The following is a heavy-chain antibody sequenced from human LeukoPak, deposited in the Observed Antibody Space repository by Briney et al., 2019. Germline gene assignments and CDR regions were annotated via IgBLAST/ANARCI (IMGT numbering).Heavy chain of an antibody. CDR3: ARDRDFGVVIIKDY. V-gene: IGHV1-2*06. CDR1: GYTFTGYY. Sequence: GASVKVSCKASGYTFTGYYMHWVRQAPGQGLEWMGRINPNSGGTNYAQKFQGRVTTTRDTSISTAYMELSRLRSDDTAVYYCARDRDFGVVIIKDYWGQGTLVTVSS. CDR2: INPNSGGT. D-gene: IGHD3-3*01. J-gene: IGHJ4*02.